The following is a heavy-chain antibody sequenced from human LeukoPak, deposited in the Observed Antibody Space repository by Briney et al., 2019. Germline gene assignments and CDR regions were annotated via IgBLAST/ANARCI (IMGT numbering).Heavy chain of an antibody. V-gene: IGHV7-4-1*02. CDR1: GYTLTELS. J-gene: IGHJ3*02. CDR3: ARVDDAVRGVIRNTFDI. D-gene: IGHD3-10*01. Sequence: EASVKVSCKVSGYTLTELSMHWVRQAPGQGLEWMGWINTNTGNPTYAQGFTGRFVFSLDASVSTAYLQISSLKAEDTAVYYCARVDDAVRGVIRNTFDIWGQGTMVTVSS. CDR2: INTNTGNP.